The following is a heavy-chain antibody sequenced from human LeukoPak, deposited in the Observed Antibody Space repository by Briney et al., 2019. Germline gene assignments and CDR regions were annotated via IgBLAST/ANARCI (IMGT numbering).Heavy chain of an antibody. V-gene: IGHV3-21*01. D-gene: IGHD2-15*01. Sequence: GRSLRLSCAASGFTFSSYGMHWVRQAPGKGLEWVSSINTRSYIYSADSVKGRFTISRDNDKNSVYLQMNSLRAEDTAVYYCAREGGYCYGASCRFFDSWGQGTLLTVSS. CDR3: AREGGYCYGASCRFFDS. J-gene: IGHJ4*02. CDR1: GFTFSSYG. CDR2: INTRSYI.